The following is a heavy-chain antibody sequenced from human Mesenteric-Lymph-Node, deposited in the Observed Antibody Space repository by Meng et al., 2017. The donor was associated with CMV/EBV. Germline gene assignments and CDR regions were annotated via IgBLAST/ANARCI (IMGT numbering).Heavy chain of an antibody. J-gene: IGHJ5*02. Sequence: CKASGYNFTTYGIHWVRQAPGQRLEWMGWINAGNGDTKYSQKFQGRVTITRDISASTAYMELGSLRSEDTAVYYCTAYSNSRGTWFDPWGQGTLVTVSS. CDR2: INAGNGDT. V-gene: IGHV1-3*01. CDR3: TAYSNSRGTWFDP. D-gene: IGHD6-13*01. CDR1: GYNFTTYG.